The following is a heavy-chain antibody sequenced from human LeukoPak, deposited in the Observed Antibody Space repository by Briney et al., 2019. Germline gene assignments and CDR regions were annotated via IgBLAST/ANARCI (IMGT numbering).Heavy chain of an antibody. CDR2: IIPIFGTA. Sequence: SVKVSCKASGGTFSSYAISWARQAPGQGLEWMGGIIPIFGTANYAQKFQGRVTITADESTSTAYMELSSLRSEDTAVYYCARDYYDFWSGYYTGPLNWFDPWGQGTLVTVSS. J-gene: IGHJ5*02. V-gene: IGHV1-69*01. CDR1: GGTFSSYA. CDR3: ARDYYDFWSGYYTGPLNWFDP. D-gene: IGHD3-3*01.